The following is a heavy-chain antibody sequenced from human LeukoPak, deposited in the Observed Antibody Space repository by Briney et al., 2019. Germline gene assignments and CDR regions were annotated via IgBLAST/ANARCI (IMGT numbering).Heavy chain of an antibody. Sequence: GASVKVSCKASGYTFTGYYMHWVRQAPGQGLEWMGWISTYDGNTNYVQKLQGRVTMTTDTSTSTAYMELRSLRSDDTAVYYCARGGVSNSWYRTPDYWGQGTLVAVSS. CDR2: ISTYDGNT. J-gene: IGHJ4*02. CDR3: ARGGVSNSWYRTPDY. V-gene: IGHV1-18*04. D-gene: IGHD6-13*01. CDR1: GYTFTGYY.